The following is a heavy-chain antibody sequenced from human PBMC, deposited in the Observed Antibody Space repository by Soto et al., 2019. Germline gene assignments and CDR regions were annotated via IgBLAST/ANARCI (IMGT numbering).Heavy chain of an antibody. CDR1: VFTFSSYW. Sequence: PGVSLRLSCAASVFTFSSYWMSWVRQAPGKGLEWVANIKQDGSEEHYVDSAKGRFTISRDNAKNSLSLQMNSLRAEDTAVYYCARGSLGNHADYFDYWGQETLVTVSS. CDR2: IKQDGSEE. CDR3: ARGSLGNHADYFDY. D-gene: IGHD3-16*01. V-gene: IGHV3-7*03. J-gene: IGHJ4*02.